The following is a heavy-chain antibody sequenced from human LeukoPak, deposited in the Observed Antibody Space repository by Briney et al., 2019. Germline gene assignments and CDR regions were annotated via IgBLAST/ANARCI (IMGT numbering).Heavy chain of an antibody. V-gene: IGHV3-7*01. CDR2: IKQDGSEK. J-gene: IGHJ4*02. Sequence: GGSLRLSCAASGFTCSSYWMSWVRQAPGKGLEWVANIKQDGSEKYYVNSVKGRFTISRDNAKNSLYLQMNSLRAEDTAVYYCARVRGTDQYFDYWGQGTLVTVSS. D-gene: IGHD1-14*01. CDR1: GFTCSSYW. CDR3: ARVRGTDQYFDY.